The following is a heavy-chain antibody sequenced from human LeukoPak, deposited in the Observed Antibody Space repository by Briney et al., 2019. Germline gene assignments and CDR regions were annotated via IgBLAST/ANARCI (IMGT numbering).Heavy chain of an antibody. Sequence: SETLSLTCTVSGGSISSFYWSWIGQPPGKGLEWIGYIYYSGSTNYNPSLKSRVTISVDTSKNQFSLKLSSVTAADTAVYYCARHGTSGTNLNWFDPWGQGTLVTVSS. D-gene: IGHD1-1*01. CDR3: ARHGTSGTNLNWFDP. V-gene: IGHV4-59*01. CDR1: GGSISSFY. CDR2: IYYSGST. J-gene: IGHJ5*02.